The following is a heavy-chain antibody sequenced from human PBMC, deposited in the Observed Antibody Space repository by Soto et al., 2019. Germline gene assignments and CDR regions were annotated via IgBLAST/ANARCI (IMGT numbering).Heavy chain of an antibody. Sequence: ASVKVSCKASGYTFSSYGISWVRQAPGQGLEWMGWISAYNGNTNYAQKLQGRVTMTTDTSTSTAYMELRSLRSDDTAVYYCARDHDNNNTAYNFDCWGQGTLVTVSS. CDR3: ARDHDNNNTAYNFDC. D-gene: IGHD3-16*01. CDR2: ISAYNGNT. CDR1: GYTFSSYG. J-gene: IGHJ4*02. V-gene: IGHV1-18*01.